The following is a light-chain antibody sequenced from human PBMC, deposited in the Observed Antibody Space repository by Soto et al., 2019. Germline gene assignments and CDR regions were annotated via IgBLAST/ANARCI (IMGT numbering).Light chain of an antibody. CDR3: IQHNSYPFLT. Sequence: DIQMTQSPSSLSASVGDRVTITCRASQGIRNDLGWYQQKPGKAPKRLIYAASSLQSGAPSRLSGGGSGTEYTLTISSLQPKDLATYYGIQHNSYPFLTFGQGTNVEIK. J-gene: IGKJ1*01. CDR1: QGIRND. V-gene: IGKV1-17*01. CDR2: AAS.